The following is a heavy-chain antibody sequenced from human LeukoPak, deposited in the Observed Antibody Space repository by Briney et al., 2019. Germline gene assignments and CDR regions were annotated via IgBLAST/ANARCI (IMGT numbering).Heavy chain of an antibody. Sequence: GGSLRLSCAASGFTFSSYAMSWVRQAPGKGLEWVSAISGSGGSTYYADSVKGRFTISRDNSKNTLYLQMNSLRAEDTAVYYCANAERYYGILTGYYKEAFDIWGQGTMVTVSS. V-gene: IGHV3-23*01. CDR3: ANAERYYGILTGYYKEAFDI. J-gene: IGHJ3*02. CDR1: GFTFSSYA. CDR2: ISGSGGST. D-gene: IGHD3-9*01.